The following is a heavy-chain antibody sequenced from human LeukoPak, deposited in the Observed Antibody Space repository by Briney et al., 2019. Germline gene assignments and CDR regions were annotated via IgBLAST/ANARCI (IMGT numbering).Heavy chain of an antibody. V-gene: IGHV4-59*08. J-gene: IGHJ4*02. CDR2: IYYSGST. D-gene: IGHD1-26*01. CDR1: GGSISSYY. Sequence: SETLSLTCTVSGGSISSYYWSWIRQPPGKGLEWIGDIYYSGSTNYNPSLKSRVTISVDTSKNQFSLRLSSVTAADAAVYYSARLASGSYGPLTPFDYWGQGTLVTVSS. CDR3: ARLASGSYGPLTPFDY.